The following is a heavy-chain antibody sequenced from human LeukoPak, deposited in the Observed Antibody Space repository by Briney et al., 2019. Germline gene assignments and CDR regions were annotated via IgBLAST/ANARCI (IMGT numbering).Heavy chain of an antibody. J-gene: IGHJ6*04. CDR2: IYYSGST. CDR1: GGPISSYY. Sequence: SETLSLTCTVSGGPISSYYWSWLRQPPGKGLEWIGYIYYSGSTNYNPSLKSRVTISVDTSKKQFSLKLSSVTAADTAVYYCARDRGGSGSQDYYYYGMDVWGKGTTVTVSS. D-gene: IGHD3-10*01. V-gene: IGHV4-59*01. CDR3: ARDRGGSGSQDYYYYGMDV.